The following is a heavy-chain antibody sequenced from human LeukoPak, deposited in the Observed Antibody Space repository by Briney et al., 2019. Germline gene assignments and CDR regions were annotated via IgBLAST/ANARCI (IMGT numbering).Heavy chain of an antibody. CDR3: ARVTSATGIAVAGTRIDYFDY. CDR1: GYTFTGYY. Sequence: ASVQVSCKASGYTFTGYYMHWVRQAPGQGLEWMGWINPNSGGTNYAQKFQGRVTMTRDTSISTAYMELSRLRSDDTAVYYCARVTSATGIAVAGTRIDYFDYWGQGTLVTVSS. CDR2: INPNSGGT. D-gene: IGHD6-19*01. V-gene: IGHV1-2*02. J-gene: IGHJ4*02.